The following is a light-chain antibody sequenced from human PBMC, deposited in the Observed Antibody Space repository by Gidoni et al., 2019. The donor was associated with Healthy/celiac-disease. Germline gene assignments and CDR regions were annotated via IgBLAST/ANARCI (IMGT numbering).Light chain of an antibody. Sequence: DIQMTQSPSTLSASVGDRVTITCRASQSISSWLAWYQQKPGKAPKLLIYKASSLESGVPSRLSGSGSGTEFPLTISSLQPDDFATYYCQQYNSYSWTFGQGTKVEIK. CDR2: KAS. V-gene: IGKV1-5*03. CDR1: QSISSW. J-gene: IGKJ1*01. CDR3: QQYNSYSWT.